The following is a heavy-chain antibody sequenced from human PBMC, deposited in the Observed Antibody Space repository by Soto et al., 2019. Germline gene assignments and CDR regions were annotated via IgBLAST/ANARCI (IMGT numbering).Heavy chain of an antibody. J-gene: IGHJ4*02. CDR2: ISSSSGTK. CDR1: GFTFSSYS. CDR3: ARDGSGAY. V-gene: IGHV3-48*02. D-gene: IGHD3-10*01. Sequence: EVQLVESGGGLVQRGGSLRLSCAASGFTFSSYSMNWVRQAPGTGLEWVSYISSSSGTKNYADSVKGRFTISRDNAKNSLYLQMNSLINYDTTVYYGARDGSGAYWGQGTLVTVSS.